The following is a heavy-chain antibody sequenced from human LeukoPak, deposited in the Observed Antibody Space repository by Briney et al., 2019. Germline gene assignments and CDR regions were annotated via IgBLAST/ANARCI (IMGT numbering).Heavy chain of an antibody. J-gene: IGHJ4*02. CDR2: ISSSSSYI. D-gene: IGHD3-22*01. CDR3: ARDSYTYYYDSSGYSDFDY. CDR1: GFTFSSYS. V-gene: IGHV3-21*01. Sequence: GGSLRLSCAASGFTFSSYSMNWVRQAPGKGLEWVSSISSSSSYIYYADSVRGRFTISRDNAKNSLYLQMNSLRAEDTAVYYCARDSYTYYYDSSGYSDFDYWGQGTLVTVSS.